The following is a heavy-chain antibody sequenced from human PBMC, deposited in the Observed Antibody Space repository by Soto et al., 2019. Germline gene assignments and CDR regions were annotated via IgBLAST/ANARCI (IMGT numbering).Heavy chain of an antibody. V-gene: IGHV3-30*18. CDR2: ISYDGSNK. D-gene: IGHD1-26*01. CDR3: AKASVGYGMDV. CDR1: GFTFSSYG. Sequence: QVQLVESGGGVVQPGRSLRLSCAASGFTFSSYGMHWVRQAPGKGLEWVAVISYDGSNKYYADSVKGRFTISRDNSKNTPYLQMNSLRAEDTAVYYCAKASVGYGMDVWGQGTTVTVSS. J-gene: IGHJ6*02.